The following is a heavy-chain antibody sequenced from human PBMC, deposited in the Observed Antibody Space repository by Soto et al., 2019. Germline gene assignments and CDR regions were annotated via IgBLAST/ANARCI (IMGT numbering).Heavy chain of an antibody. CDR3: ARLHVYDSSGYYYDYYGMDV. CDR1: GYTFTSYD. CDR2: MNPNSGNT. V-gene: IGHV1-8*01. Sequence: ASVKVSCKASGYTFTSYDINWVRQATGQGLEWMGWMNPNSGNTGYAQKFQGRVTMTRNTSISTAYMELSSLRSEDTAVYYCARLHVYDSSGYYYDYYGMDVWGQGTTVTVSS. J-gene: IGHJ6*02. D-gene: IGHD3-22*01.